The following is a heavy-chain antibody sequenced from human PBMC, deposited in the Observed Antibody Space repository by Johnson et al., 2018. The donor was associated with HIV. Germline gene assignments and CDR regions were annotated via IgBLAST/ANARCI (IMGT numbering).Heavy chain of an antibody. CDR2: IYSGRST. Sequence: VQLVESGGGVVQPGGSLRLSCAASGFTFSSNYMSWVRQAPGRGLEWVSVIYSGRSTYYADSVKGRFTISRDNSKNTLYLQMNSLRAEDTAVYYCARDRRKIVGATGAFDIWGQGTMVTVSS. D-gene: IGHD1-26*01. V-gene: IGHV3-66*01. CDR1: GFTFSSNY. J-gene: IGHJ3*02. CDR3: ARDRRKIVGATGAFDI.